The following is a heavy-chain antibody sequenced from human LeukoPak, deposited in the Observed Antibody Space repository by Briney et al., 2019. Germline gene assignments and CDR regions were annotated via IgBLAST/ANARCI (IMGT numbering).Heavy chain of an antibody. Sequence: PSETLSLTCTVSGGSVNEYFWSWIRQPPGRGLEWIGYVYSDGIADYSPSLKGRATISVDSSKNQVSLSLRSATAADTAVYYCAREIVLIMPGHASPYYMDVWGRGTTVVVSS. CDR2: VYSDGIA. CDR1: GGSVNEYF. D-gene: IGHD2-15*01. V-gene: IGHV4-59*02. CDR3: AREIVLIMPGHASPYYMDV. J-gene: IGHJ6*03.